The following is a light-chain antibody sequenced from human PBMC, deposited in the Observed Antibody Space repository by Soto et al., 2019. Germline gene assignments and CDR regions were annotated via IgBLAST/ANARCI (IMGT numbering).Light chain of an antibody. V-gene: IGLV2-14*01. J-gene: IGLJ1*01. CDR3: SSYATSSTLCG. Sequence: QSVLTQPASVSGSPRQSNPISCTGASSDVRGYTYVSWYQQHPGKAPKLMIYEVNNRSSWVSHRFSGSKSGYTASLPISVLQAEDEAEYSCSSYATSSTLCGFGAETKVTVL. CDR1: SSDVRGYTY. CDR2: EVN.